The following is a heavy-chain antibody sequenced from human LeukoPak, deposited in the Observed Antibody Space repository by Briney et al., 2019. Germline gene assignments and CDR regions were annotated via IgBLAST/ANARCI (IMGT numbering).Heavy chain of an antibody. V-gene: IGHV1-18*01. D-gene: IGHD6-13*01. CDR2: ISVYNGNT. CDR3: ARGTSDSSTYYYYCMDV. Sequence: ASVKVSCKASGYIYSSYGISWVRQAPGQGLEWMGWISVYNGNTNYAQKLQGRITMTTDTSTSTAYMELRSLRSDDTAVYYCARGTSDSSTYYYYCMDVWGKGTTVTVSS. CDR1: GYIYSSYG. J-gene: IGHJ6*03.